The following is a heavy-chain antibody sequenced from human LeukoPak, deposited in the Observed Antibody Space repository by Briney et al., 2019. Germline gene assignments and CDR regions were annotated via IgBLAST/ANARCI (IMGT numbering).Heavy chain of an antibody. CDR2: IYYSGST. J-gene: IGHJ4*02. D-gene: IGHD2-8*01. CDR1: GGSISSSSYS. CDR3: ARGPGVYYFDY. Sequence: PSETLSLTCTVSGGSISSSSYSWGWIRQPPGKGLEWIGSIYYSGSTYYNPSLKSRVTISVDTSKNQFSLKLSSVTAADTAVYYCARGPGVYYFDYWGQGTLVTVAS. V-gene: IGHV4-39*07.